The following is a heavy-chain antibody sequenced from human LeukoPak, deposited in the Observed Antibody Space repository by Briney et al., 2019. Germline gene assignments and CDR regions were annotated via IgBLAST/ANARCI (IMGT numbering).Heavy chain of an antibody. CDR1: GGSISRYY. V-gene: IGHV4-59*12. Sequence: SETLSLTCTVSGGSISRYYWSWIRQPPGKGLEWIRYIYYSGSSNYNPSLKSRVTISVDTSKNQFSLNLSSVTAADTAVYYCARDGAAAGSYWGQGTLVTVSS. J-gene: IGHJ4*02. D-gene: IGHD6-13*01. CDR3: ARDGAAAGSY. CDR2: IYYSGSS.